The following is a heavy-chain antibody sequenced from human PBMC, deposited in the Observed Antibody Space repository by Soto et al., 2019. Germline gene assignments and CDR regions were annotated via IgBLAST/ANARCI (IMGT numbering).Heavy chain of an antibody. Sequence: WWSLRLSCSASVFTFNTYWMNWFRQAPGKGLVWLSGIKSDGTIRSYADSVKGRFTISRDNARNTLSLQMNSLRAEDTAVYYCARLAGDHVAFFSYGMDAWGQGTTVTVSS. V-gene: IGHV3-74*01. CDR1: VFTFNTYW. D-gene: IGHD2-21*01. J-gene: IGHJ6*02. CDR3: ARLAGDHVAFFSYGMDA. CDR2: IKSDGTIR.